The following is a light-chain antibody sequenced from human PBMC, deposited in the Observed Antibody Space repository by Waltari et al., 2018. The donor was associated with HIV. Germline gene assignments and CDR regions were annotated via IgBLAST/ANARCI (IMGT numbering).Light chain of an antibody. CDR3: SSYAGSYTYV. CDR1: GSAVGSQNS. J-gene: IGLJ1*01. CDR2: EVR. Sequence: QSALPQPPSASGSPGQSVTISCTATGSAVGSQNSVTWYQHHPGKAPKLIIYEVRKRPVGVPDRFSGSKSGNTASLTVSGLRAEDEADYYCSSYAGSYTYVFGTGARLTVL. V-gene: IGLV2-8*01.